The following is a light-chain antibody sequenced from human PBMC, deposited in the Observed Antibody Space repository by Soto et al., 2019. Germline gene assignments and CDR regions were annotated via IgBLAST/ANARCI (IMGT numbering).Light chain of an antibody. J-gene: IGKJ3*01. Sequence: EIVLTQSPGTMSLSPGESTTLSCRASQSVSTSYLSGYQQKPGQAPRLLIYGAYSRATVIPDRLSGSVSGTDFTLTIRRLGHEDCAVYYYQQYSSSPPYTFGPRNKVAIK. V-gene: IGKV3-20*01. CDR3: QQYSSSPPYT. CDR2: GAY. CDR1: QSVSTSY.